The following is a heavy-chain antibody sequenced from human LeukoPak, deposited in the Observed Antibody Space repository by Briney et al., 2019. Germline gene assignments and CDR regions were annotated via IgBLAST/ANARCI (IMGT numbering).Heavy chain of an antibody. D-gene: IGHD3-3*01. CDR2: INTSSGAT. Sequence: ASVKVSCKASGCTFTGYYMHWVRQAPGQGREWMGWINTSSGATNYAQKFQGRVTMTRDTSISTAYMELSRLRSDDTAVYYCARANSITIFGVVDNYYGMDGWGQGTTVTVPS. CDR3: ARANSITIFGVVDNYYGMDG. CDR1: GCTFTGYY. J-gene: IGHJ6*02. V-gene: IGHV1-2*02.